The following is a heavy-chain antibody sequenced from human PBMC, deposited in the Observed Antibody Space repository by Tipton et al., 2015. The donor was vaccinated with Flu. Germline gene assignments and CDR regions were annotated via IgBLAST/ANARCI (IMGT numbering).Heavy chain of an antibody. CDR3: VRKGFGDY. D-gene: IGHD3-10*01. CDR1: GFIFSDYW. CDR2: IRQDGNEK. V-gene: IGHV3-7*01. J-gene: IGHJ4*02. Sequence: LSLTCAASGFIFSDYWMAWVRQAPGKGLEWVANIRQDGNEKYHADAVKGRFTISRDNAKNSLFLQMNGLTVDDTAVYYCVRKGFGDYWGQGILVTVSS.